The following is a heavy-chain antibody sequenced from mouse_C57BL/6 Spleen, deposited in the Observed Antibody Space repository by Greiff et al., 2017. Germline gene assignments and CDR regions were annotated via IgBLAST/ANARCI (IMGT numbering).Heavy chain of an antibody. V-gene: IGHV1-26*01. CDR3: ARNYYGSIYFDY. J-gene: IGHJ2*01. CDR1: GYTFTDYY. D-gene: IGHD1-1*01. CDR2: INPNNGGT. Sequence: VQLQQSGPELVKPGASVKISCKASGYTFTDYYMNWVKQSHGKSLEWIGDINPNNGGTSYNQKFKGKATLTVDKSSSTAYMELRSLTSEDSAVYYCARNYYGSIYFDYWGQGTTLTVSS.